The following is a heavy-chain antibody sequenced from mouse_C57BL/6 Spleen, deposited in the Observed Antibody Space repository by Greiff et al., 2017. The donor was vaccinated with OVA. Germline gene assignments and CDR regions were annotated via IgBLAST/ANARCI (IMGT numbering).Heavy chain of an antibody. CDR1: GYTFTSYW. V-gene: IGHV1-53*01. J-gene: IGHJ4*01. CDR2: INPSNGGT. CDR3: ARSLSVYYAMDY. Sequence: VQLQQSGTELVKPGASVKLSCKASGYTFTSYWMHWVKQRPGQGLEWIGNINPSNGGTNYNEKFKSKATLTVDKSSSTAYMQLSSLTSEDSAVYYCARSLSVYYAMDYWGQGTSVTVSS.